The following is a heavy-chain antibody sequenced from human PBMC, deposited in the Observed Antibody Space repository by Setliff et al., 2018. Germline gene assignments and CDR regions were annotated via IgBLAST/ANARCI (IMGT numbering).Heavy chain of an antibody. J-gene: IGHJ4*02. D-gene: IGHD3-10*01. Sequence: PSETLSLTCSVSGGSISSGGFYWSWIRQSAGRGLEWIGHFHTGGATDYNLSLKSRVTISLDSSKNQFSLRLSSVTAADAAVYFCARESATIGEFPLYYFDKWGQGIPVTRLL. V-gene: IGHV4-61*09. CDR3: ARESATIGEFPLYYFDK. CDR2: FHTGGAT. CDR1: GGSISSGGFY.